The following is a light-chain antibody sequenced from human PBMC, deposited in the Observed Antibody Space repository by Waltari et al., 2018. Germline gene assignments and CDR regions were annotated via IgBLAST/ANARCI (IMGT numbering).Light chain of an antibody. CDR2: DAS. CDR1: QSVNSN. Sequence: EIVMTQSPATVSVSPGERATLSCRASQSVNSNLAWYQQKPGQAPRLLIYDASTRATGIPARFSGSGFGTEFTLTISSLQSEDIAVYFCQQYNAWPLTFGPGTKVHIK. J-gene: IGKJ3*01. V-gene: IGKV3-15*01. CDR3: QQYNAWPLT.